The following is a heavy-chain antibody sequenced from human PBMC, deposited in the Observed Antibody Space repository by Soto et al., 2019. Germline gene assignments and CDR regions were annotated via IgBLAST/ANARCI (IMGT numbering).Heavy chain of an antibody. D-gene: IGHD2-15*01. V-gene: IGHV3-30*18. CDR1: GFTFSSYG. Sequence: QVQLVESGGGVVQPGRSLRLSCAASGFTFSSYGMHWVRQAPGQWLAWVAVISYDGSNKYYADSVKGRFTISRDNSKNTLYLQMNRLRAENTAVDYCANGAFIGGSCSSASGGQGTLVTVSS. CDR3: ANGAFIGGSCSSAS. CDR2: ISYDGSNK. J-gene: IGHJ4*02.